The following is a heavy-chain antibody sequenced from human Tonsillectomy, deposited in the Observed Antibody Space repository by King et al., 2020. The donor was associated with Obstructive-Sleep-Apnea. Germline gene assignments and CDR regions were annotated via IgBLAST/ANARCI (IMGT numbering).Heavy chain of an antibody. CDR2: ISYDGSNK. Sequence: APGKGLEWVAVISYDGSNKYYADSVKGRFTISRDNSKTTLYLQMNSLIAEDTAVYYCARGSTRGSFDYWGQGTLVIV. CDR3: ARGSTRGSFDY. J-gene: IGHJ4*02. D-gene: IGHD2-2*01. V-gene: IGHV3-30*01.